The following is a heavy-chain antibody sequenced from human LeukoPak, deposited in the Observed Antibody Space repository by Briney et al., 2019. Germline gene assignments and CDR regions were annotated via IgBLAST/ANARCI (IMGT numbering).Heavy chain of an antibody. CDR2: INPNSGGT. CDR3: ARGGALVGATTQLADY. Sequence: ASVKVSRKASGYTFTGYYMHWVRQAPGQGLEWMGWINPNSGGTNYAQKFQGRVTMTRDTSISTAYMELSRLRSDDTAVYYCARGGALVGATTQLADYWGQGTLVTVSS. V-gene: IGHV1-2*02. J-gene: IGHJ4*02. D-gene: IGHD1-26*01. CDR1: GYTFTGYY.